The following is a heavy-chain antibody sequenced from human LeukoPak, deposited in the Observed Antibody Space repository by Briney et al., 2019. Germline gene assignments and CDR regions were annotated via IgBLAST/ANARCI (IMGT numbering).Heavy chain of an antibody. J-gene: IGHJ6*03. CDR1: GFTFSAYG. Sequence: GGSLRLSCAASGFTFSAYGVHWVRQAPGKGLEWVAVIWYEGSNKDYADSVKGRFTISRDNSKNTLYLQMNSLRAEDTAVYYCARDPGTLNYYYKYMDVWGKGTTVTVSS. V-gene: IGHV3-33*01. CDR2: IWYEGSNK. D-gene: IGHD3-10*01. CDR3: ARDPGTLNYYYKYMDV.